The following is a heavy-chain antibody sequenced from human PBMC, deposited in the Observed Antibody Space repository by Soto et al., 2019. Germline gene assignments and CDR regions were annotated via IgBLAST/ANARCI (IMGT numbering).Heavy chain of an antibody. J-gene: IGHJ5*02. CDR2: IGGSGVST. Sequence: PGGSLRLSCAASGFTFSSYAMSWVRQAQGKGLEWVSGIGGSGVSTDYADSVKGRFTISRDNSKNTLYLQMNSLRAEDTAVYYCAKVMVKNWFDPWGQGTLVTVSS. CDR3: AKVMVKNWFDP. CDR1: GFTFSSYA. D-gene: IGHD5-18*01. V-gene: IGHV3-23*01.